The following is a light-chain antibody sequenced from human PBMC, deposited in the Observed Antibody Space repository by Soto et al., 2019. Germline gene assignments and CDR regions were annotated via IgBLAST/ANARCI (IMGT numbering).Light chain of an antibody. Sequence: QSALTQPASVSGSPGQSITISCVGTSGDIGDYNYVSWYQQHPGKVPKVIIYDVSNRPSGVSYRFSGTKSGNTASLTVSGLQAEDADDYYCCSYTRSGTLIFGTGTKVTVL. CDR1: SGDIGDYNY. CDR3: CSYTRSGTLI. CDR2: DVS. J-gene: IGLJ1*01. V-gene: IGLV2-14*01.